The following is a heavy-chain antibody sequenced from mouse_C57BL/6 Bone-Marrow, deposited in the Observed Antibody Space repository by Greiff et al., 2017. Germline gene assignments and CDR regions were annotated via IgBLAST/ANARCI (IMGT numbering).Heavy chain of an antibody. Sequence: EVMLVESGGGLVQPKGSLKLSCAASGFTFNTYAMHWVRQAPGKGLEWVARIRSKSSNYASYYADSVKDRLTISRDDSQSMLYLQMNNLKTEDTAMYYCVRAYHYYGHLYFDVWGTGTTVTVAS. CDR2: IRSKSSNYAS. CDR3: VRAYHYYGHLYFDV. CDR1: GFTFNTYA. V-gene: IGHV10-3*01. D-gene: IGHD1-1*01. J-gene: IGHJ1*03.